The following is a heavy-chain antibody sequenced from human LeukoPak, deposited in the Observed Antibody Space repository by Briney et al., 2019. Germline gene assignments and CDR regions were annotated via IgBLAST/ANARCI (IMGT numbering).Heavy chain of an antibody. J-gene: IGHJ4*02. CDR1: GYSFTSYY. CDR3: ARGGVAKLGPLAL. CDR2: INPSDSST. Sequence: ASVKVSCKASGYSFTSYYMHWVRQAPGQGLEWMGIINPSDSSTSYAQKFQGRVTMTRDTSTSTVYMELSSLRSEDTAVYYCARGGVAKLGPLALWGQGPLVTVSS. D-gene: IGHD7-27*01. V-gene: IGHV1-46*01.